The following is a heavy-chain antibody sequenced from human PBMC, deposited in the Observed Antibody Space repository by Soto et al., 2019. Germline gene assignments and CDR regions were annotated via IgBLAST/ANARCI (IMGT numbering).Heavy chain of an antibody. CDR3: TTAFVENYFGY. D-gene: IGHD3-3*01. CDR2: IKSKADGGTT. Sequence: GGSLRLSCAASGFTFTNAWMNWVRQAPGKGLEWVGRIKSKADGGTTDYAAPVKGRFTISRDDSKNTLYLQMISLKTEDTAVYYCTTAFVENYFGYWGQGTLVTVSS. J-gene: IGHJ4*02. CDR1: GFTFTNAW. V-gene: IGHV3-15*07.